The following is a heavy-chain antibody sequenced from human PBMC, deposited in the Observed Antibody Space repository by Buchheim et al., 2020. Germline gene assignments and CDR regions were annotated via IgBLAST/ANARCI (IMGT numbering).Heavy chain of an antibody. D-gene: IGHD2-2*01. CDR1: GFTFSSYG. Sequence: QVQLVESGGGVVQPGRSLRLSCAASGFTFSSYGMHWVRQAPGKGLEWVAVISYDGSNKYYADSVKGRFTISRDSSKNTLYLQMNSLRAEDTAVYYCAKDRRYCSSTSCYWNWFDPWGQGTL. CDR2: ISYDGSNK. J-gene: IGHJ5*02. CDR3: AKDRRYCSSTSCYWNWFDP. V-gene: IGHV3-30*18.